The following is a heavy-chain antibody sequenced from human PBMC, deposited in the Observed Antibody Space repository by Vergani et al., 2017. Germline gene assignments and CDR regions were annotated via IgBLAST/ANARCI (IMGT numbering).Heavy chain of an antibody. J-gene: IGHJ4*02. D-gene: IGHD6-6*01. CDR2: INHSGST. Sequence: QVQLQESGPGLVKPSQTLSLTCTVSGGSISSGSYYWSWIRQPPGKGLEWIGEINHSGSTNYNPSLKSRVTISVDTSKNQFSLKLSSVTAADTAVYYCARGPFSSSSRENYYFDYWGQGTLVTVSS. V-gene: IGHV4-39*07. CDR3: ARGPFSSSSRENYYFDY. CDR1: GGSISSGSYY.